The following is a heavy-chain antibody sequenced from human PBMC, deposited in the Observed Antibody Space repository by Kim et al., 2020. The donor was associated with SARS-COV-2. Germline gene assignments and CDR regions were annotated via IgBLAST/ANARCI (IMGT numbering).Heavy chain of an antibody. V-gene: IGHV3-15*01. CDR2: IKSKTDGGTT. J-gene: IGHJ3*02. CDR1: GFTFSNAW. Sequence: GGSLRLSCAASGFTFSNAWMSWVRQAPGKGLEWVGRIKSKTDGGTTDYAAPVKGRFTISRDDSKNTLYLQMNSLKTEDTAVYYCTTDVIPWMATIFSALSANDAFDIWGQGTMVTVSS. D-gene: IGHD5-12*01. CDR3: TTDVIPWMATIFSALSANDAFDI.